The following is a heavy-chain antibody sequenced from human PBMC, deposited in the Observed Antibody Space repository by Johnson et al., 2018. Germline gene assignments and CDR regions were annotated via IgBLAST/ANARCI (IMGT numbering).Heavy chain of an antibody. J-gene: IGHJ6*03. CDR2: IYPYDSDT. V-gene: IGHV5-51*01. Sequence: VQLVQSGAEVKKPGESLKISCKGSGYSFTSYWIGWVRQMPGKGLEWMGIIYPYDSDTRYSPSFQGQVTISADKSISTAYLQWSSLKASDTAMYYCARQVGYSSGYAVDYYYYYYMDVWGKGTTVTVSS. CDR3: ARQVGYSSGYAVDYYYYYYMDV. D-gene: IGHD5-18*01. CDR1: GYSFTSYW.